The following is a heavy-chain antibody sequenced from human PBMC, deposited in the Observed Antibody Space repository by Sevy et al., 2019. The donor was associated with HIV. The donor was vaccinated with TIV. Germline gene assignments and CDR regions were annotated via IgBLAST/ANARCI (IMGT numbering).Heavy chain of an antibody. CDR3: AKNPGMAATGLYGMDV. D-gene: IGHD6-13*01. J-gene: IGHJ6*02. Sequence: GGSLRLSCAASGFTFSNYAMTWVRQAPGKGLEWVSTISGGGTITYYADSVKGRFTVSRDNSKNTLYLQMNSLRAEDTAVYYCAKNPGMAATGLYGMDVWDQGTTVTVSS. V-gene: IGHV3-23*01. CDR1: GFTFSNYA. CDR2: ISGGGTIT.